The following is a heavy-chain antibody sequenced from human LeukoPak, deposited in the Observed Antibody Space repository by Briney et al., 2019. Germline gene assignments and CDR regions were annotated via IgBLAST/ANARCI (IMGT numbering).Heavy chain of an antibody. Sequence: GGSLRLSCAASGFTFSSYAMSWVRQAPGKGLEWVSAISGSGGSTYYADSVKGRFTISRDNSKNTLYLQMNSLRAEDTAVYYCAKDDWGSIYVGNFGYWGQGTLVTVSS. CDR3: AKDDWGSIYVGNFGY. CDR1: GFTFSSYA. V-gene: IGHV3-23*01. CDR2: ISGSGGST. D-gene: IGHD3-16*01. J-gene: IGHJ4*02.